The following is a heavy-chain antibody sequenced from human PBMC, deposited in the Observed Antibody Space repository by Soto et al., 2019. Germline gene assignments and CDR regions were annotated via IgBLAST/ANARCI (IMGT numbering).Heavy chain of an antibody. CDR2: INGDGSDT. Sequence: EVQLVESGGGLVQPGGSLRLSCGASGFDFSNYWMHWVRQAPGKGLVWVSRINGDGSDTKYADSVKGRFTISRDNARNTVCLQMNSLRADDTAVYYCARDQTTGDWFDAWGQGALVTVSS. CDR3: ARDQTTGDWFDA. J-gene: IGHJ5*02. V-gene: IGHV3-74*03. CDR1: GFDFSNYW. D-gene: IGHD4-17*01.